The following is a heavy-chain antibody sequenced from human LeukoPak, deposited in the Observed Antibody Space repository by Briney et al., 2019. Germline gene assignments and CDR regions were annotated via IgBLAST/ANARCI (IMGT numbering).Heavy chain of an antibody. CDR1: GGSISSGGYY. CDR2: IYYSGGT. Sequence: SETLSLACTVSGGSISSGGYYWSWIRQHPGKGLEWIGYIYYSGGTNYNPSLKSRVTISIDTSKNQFSLKLTSVTAADTAVYYCARVVGDGYSEYWGQGTLVTVSS. D-gene: IGHD5-24*01. J-gene: IGHJ4*02. V-gene: IGHV4-61*08. CDR3: ARVVGDGYSEY.